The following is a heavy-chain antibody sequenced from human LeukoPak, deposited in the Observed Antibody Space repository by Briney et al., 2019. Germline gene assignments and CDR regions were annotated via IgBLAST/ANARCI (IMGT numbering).Heavy chain of an antibody. Sequence: TSETLSLTCTVPGGSISSCSYYWGWIRQPPGKGLEWIGSIYYGGGNTYYNPSLKSRVTISVDTSKNQFSLKLSAVTAADTAVYYCATMAAAGPDDYWGQGTLVTVCS. D-gene: IGHD6-13*01. CDR1: GGSISSCSYY. V-gene: IGHV4-39*07. J-gene: IGHJ4*02. CDR3: ATMAAAGPDDY. CDR2: IYYGGGNT.